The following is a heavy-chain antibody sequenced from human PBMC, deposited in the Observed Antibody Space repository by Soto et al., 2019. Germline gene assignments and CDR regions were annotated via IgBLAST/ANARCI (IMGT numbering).Heavy chain of an antibody. CDR1: CLTLSSSSSY. Sequence: TLYLTYTVSCLTLSSSSSYWLWCPGPPGKGLEWIGNIYYSGSTFYNPSLKSRVTISVDTSKSQFSLSLSSVTAADTAVYYCATTNPGFTYGYDAFDIWGQGTMVTVS. CDR2: IYYSGST. CDR3: ATTNPGFTYGYDAFDI. V-gene: IGHV4-39*01. J-gene: IGHJ3*02. D-gene: IGHD5-18*01.